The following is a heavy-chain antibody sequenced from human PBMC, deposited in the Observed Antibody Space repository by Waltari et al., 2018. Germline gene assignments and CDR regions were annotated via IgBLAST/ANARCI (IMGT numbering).Heavy chain of an antibody. Sequence: EVQLVESGGGLVQPGGSLRLSCAASGFTFSSYAMSWVRQVPGKGLEWVSSISGNGANNYYADSVQGRFTISRDNSKNTLFLQMDSLRAEDTAVYYCAKALTLSSTWDMHWGQGTLVTVSS. CDR1: GFTFSSYA. CDR3: AKALTLSSTWDMH. D-gene: IGHD6-13*01. J-gene: IGHJ4*02. V-gene: IGHV3-23*04. CDR2: ISGNGANN.